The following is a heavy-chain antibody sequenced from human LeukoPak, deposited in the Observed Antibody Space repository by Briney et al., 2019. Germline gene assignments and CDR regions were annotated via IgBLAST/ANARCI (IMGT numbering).Heavy chain of an antibody. CDR2: IYYSGST. CDR3: ASGIAVAGFPYNWFDP. J-gene: IGHJ5*02. V-gene: IGHV4-59*12. CDR1: GGSISSYY. Sequence: PSETLSLTCTVSGGSISSYYWSWIRQPPGKGLEWIGYIYYSGSTNYNPSLKSRVTISVDTSKNQFSLKLSSVTAADTAVYYCASGIAVAGFPYNWFDPWGQGTLVTVSS. D-gene: IGHD6-19*01.